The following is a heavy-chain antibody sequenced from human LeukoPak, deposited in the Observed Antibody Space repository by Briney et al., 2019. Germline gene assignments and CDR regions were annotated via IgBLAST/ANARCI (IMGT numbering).Heavy chain of an antibody. J-gene: IGHJ4*02. Sequence: SEALSLTCTLSDHSISIGFYWAWIRQPPGKGLEWIGNIHYTGNTYYNPSLRGRVTISVFPSTNQFSLRLSSVTAADTAVYYCARRNYGLYYFDNWGQGTLVTVSS. D-gene: IGHD4-17*01. V-gene: IGHV4-38-2*02. CDR3: ARRNYGLYYFDN. CDR1: DHSISIGFY. CDR2: IHYTGNT.